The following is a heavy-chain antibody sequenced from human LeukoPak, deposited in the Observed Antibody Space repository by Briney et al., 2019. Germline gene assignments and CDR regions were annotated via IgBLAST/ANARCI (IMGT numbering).Heavy chain of an antibody. D-gene: IGHD2-2*01. Sequence: SETLSLTCAVYGGSFSGYYWSWIRQPPGKGLEWIGEINHSGSTNYNPSLKSRVTISVDTSKNQFSLKLSSVTAADTAVYYCARPYCSSTSCRKGGKGIFDYWGQGTLVTVSS. V-gene: IGHV4-34*01. CDR3: ARPYCSSTSCRKGGKGIFDY. CDR1: GGSFSGYY. CDR2: INHSGST. J-gene: IGHJ4*02.